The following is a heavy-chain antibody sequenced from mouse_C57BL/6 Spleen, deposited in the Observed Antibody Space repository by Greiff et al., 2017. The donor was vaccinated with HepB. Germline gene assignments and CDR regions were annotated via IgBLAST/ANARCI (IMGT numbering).Heavy chain of an antibody. V-gene: IGHV1-42*01. Sequence: EVQLQQSGPELVKPGASVKISCKASGYSFTGYYMNWVKQSPEKSLEWIGEINPSTGGTTYNQKFKAKATLTVDKSSSTAYMQLKSLTSEDSAVYYCAREEGYYYGSSSLLAYWGQGTLVTVSA. D-gene: IGHD1-1*01. CDR2: INPSTGGT. CDR3: AREEGYYYGSSSLLAY. J-gene: IGHJ3*01. CDR1: GYSFTGYY.